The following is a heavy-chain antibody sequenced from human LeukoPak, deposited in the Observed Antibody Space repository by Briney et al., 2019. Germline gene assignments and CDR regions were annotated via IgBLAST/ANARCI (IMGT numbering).Heavy chain of an antibody. D-gene: IGHD3-22*01. CDR3: ARDFGLNYYDSSGYYFGY. CDR2: INPSGGST. CDR1: GYTFTGYY. V-gene: IGHV1-46*01. J-gene: IGHJ4*02. Sequence: GASVKVSCKASGYTFTGYYMHWVRQAPGQGLEWMGIINPSGGSTSYAQKFQGRVTMTRDTSTSTVYMELSSLRSEDTAVYYCARDFGLNYYDSSGYYFGYWGQGTLVTVSS.